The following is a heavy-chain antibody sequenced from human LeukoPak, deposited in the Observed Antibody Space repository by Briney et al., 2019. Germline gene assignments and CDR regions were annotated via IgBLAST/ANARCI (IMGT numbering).Heavy chain of an antibody. V-gene: IGHV4-59*08. Sequence: SETLSLTCTVSGGSISTYYWSWIRKPPGKGLEWIGYIYYSGSTYYNPSLKSRVTISVDTSKNQFSLKLSSVTAADTAVYYCARAYISGSYYNDAFDIWGQGTMVTVSS. CDR3: ARAYISGSYYNDAFDI. D-gene: IGHD3-10*01. J-gene: IGHJ3*02. CDR1: GGSISTYY. CDR2: IYYSGST.